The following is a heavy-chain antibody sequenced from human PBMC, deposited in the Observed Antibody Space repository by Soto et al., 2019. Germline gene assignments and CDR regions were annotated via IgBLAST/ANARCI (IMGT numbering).Heavy chain of an antibody. CDR2: IWYDGSNK. CDR1: GFTFSSYG. Sequence: QVQLVESGGGVVQPGRSLRLSCAASGFTFSSYGMHWVRQAPGKGLEWVAVIWYDGSNKYYADSVKGRFTISRDNSKNTLYRQRNSLRAEDTAGYHCARDRAGYCSGGSCYGDYWGRGSLVTVSS. J-gene: IGHJ4*02. CDR3: ARDRAGYCSGGSCYGDY. D-gene: IGHD2-15*01. V-gene: IGHV3-33*01.